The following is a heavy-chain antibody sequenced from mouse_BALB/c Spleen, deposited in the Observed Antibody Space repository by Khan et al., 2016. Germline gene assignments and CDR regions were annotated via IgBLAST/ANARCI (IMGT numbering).Heavy chain of an antibody. V-gene: IGHV1S136*01. J-gene: IGHJ2*01. D-gene: IGHD2-2*01. CDR3: ARDYSGYDFDY. CDR1: GYTFTSYI. Sequence: VQLQQSGPELVKPGASVKMSCKASGYTFTSYIIHWVKQKPGQGLEWIGYINPYNAGTKYSEKFKDKATLTSDRSSSIAYMELSSLTSEDSAVYYCARDYSGYDFDYWGQGTTLTVSS. CDR2: INPYNAGT.